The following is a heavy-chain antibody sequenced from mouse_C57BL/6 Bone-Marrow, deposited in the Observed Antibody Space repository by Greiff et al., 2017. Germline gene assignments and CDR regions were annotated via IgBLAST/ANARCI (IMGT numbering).Heavy chain of an antibody. CDR1: GFTFNTYA. J-gene: IGHJ3*01. CDR3: VREWDLDYGSSYGAWFAY. V-gene: IGHV10-3*01. CDR2: IRSKSSNYAT. Sequence: EVKLQESGGGLVQPKGSLKLSCAASGFTFNTYAMHWVRQAPGKGLEWVARIRSKSSNYATYYADSVKDRFTISRDDSQSMLYLQMNNLKTEDTAMYYCVREWDLDYGSSYGAWFAYWGQGTLVTVSA. D-gene: IGHD1-1*01.